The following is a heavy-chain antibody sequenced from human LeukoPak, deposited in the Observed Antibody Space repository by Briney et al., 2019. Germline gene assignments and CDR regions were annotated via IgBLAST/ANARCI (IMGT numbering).Heavy chain of an antibody. CDR2: ISSLSNYI. J-gene: IGHJ4*02. CDR3: ARGGENSGFDY. V-gene: IGHV3-21*01. CDR1: GFTFDDYA. Sequence: GGSLRLSCAASGFTFDDYAMHWVRQAPGKGLEWVSSISSLSNYIYYADSVKGRFTISRDNAKNSLYLQMNSLRAEDTALYYCARGGENSGFDYWGQGTLVIVSS. D-gene: IGHD6-19*01.